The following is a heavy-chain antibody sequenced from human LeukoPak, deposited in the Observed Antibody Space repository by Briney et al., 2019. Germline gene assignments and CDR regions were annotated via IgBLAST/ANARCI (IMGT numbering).Heavy chain of an antibody. CDR1: GFTVSSNY. CDR2: IYSGGST. J-gene: IGHJ4*02. CDR3: ARGHNTQDIPARAPFDY. D-gene: IGHD6-6*01. V-gene: IGHV3-66*02. Sequence: GGSLRLSCAASGFTVSSNYMSWVRQAPGKGLEWVSVIYSGGSTYYADSVKGRFTISRDNSKNTLYLQLNSLRAEDTAVYYCARGHNTQDIPARAPFDYWGQGTLVTVSS.